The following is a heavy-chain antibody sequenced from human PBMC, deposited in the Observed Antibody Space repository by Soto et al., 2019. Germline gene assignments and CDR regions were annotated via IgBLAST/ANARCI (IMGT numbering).Heavy chain of an antibody. Sequence: EVQLVESGGGLVQPGGSLRLSCAASGFTVSSNYMSWVRQAPGKGLEWVSVIYSGGSTYYADSVKGRFTISRDNSKNTLYLQMNSLKAEDTAVYYCARDHLGYYGILTGYYVTGTTSGYWYFDLWGRGTLVTVSS. J-gene: IGHJ2*01. CDR1: GFTVSSNY. CDR3: ARDHLGYYGILTGYYVTGTTSGYWYFDL. D-gene: IGHD3-9*01. V-gene: IGHV3-66*01. CDR2: IYSGGST.